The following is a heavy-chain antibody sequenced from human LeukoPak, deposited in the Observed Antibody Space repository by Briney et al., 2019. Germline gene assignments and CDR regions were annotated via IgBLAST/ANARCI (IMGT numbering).Heavy chain of an antibody. J-gene: IGHJ3*02. Sequence: SETLSLTCTVSGGSISTFHWSWIRQPPGRGLEWIGFNHNTGSTNYNPSLKSRVTISLDTSKNQFSLKLSSVTAADTAVYYCASDSGSYLDTFDIWGQGTMVTVSS. CDR3: ASDSGSYLDTFDI. D-gene: IGHD1-26*01. CDR1: GGSISTFH. V-gene: IGHV4-59*08. CDR2: NHNTGST.